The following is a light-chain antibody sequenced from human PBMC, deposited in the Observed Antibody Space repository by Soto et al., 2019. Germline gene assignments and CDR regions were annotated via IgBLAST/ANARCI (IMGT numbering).Light chain of an antibody. V-gene: IGKV1-9*01. Sequence: DIQLTQSPSFLSASVGDRVTITCRASQGISSYLAWYQQKPGKAPNLLIHTASTLQSGVPSRFSGSGSGTEFTLTISSLQPEDFATSYCQQRNSYPITFGQGTRLEIK. CDR3: QQRNSYPIT. CDR1: QGISSY. J-gene: IGKJ5*01. CDR2: TAS.